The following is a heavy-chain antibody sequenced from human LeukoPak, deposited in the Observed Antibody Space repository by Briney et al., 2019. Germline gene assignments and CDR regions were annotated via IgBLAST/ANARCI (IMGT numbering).Heavy chain of an antibody. V-gene: IGHV3-30*18. J-gene: IGHJ4*02. CDR1: GFTFSRYG. CDR3: AKSGGVTTTLGY. Sequence: PGRSLRLSCAASGFTFSRYGMHWVRQAPGTGLEWVAVISYDGSNKYYADSVKGRFTISRDNSKNTLYLQMNSLRAEDTAVYYCAKSGGVTTTLGYWGQGTLVTVSS. CDR2: ISYDGSNK. D-gene: IGHD4-17*01.